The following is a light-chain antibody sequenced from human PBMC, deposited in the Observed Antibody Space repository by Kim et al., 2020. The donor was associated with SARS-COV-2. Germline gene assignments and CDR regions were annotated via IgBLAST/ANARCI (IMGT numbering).Light chain of an antibody. CDR2: GNN. CDR1: SANIGTV. CDR3: QSYDSGLSGWV. Sequence: PGQRVTISCTGSSANIGTVHWYQQLPGKAPRLLMYGNNNRPSGVPDRFSGSKSATAASLAITGLQADDEANYYCQSYDSGLSGWVCGGGTQLTVL. J-gene: IGLJ3*02. V-gene: IGLV1-40*01.